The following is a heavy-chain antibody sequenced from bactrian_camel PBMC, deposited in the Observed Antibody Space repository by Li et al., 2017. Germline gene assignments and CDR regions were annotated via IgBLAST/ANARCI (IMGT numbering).Heavy chain of an antibody. V-gene: IGHV3S53*01. Sequence: QVQLVESGGGSVQAGGSLRLSCAASGYTSIQYIEMAWFRQAPGKEREGVAYVDAFTMTRYADSVKGRFTISQDNAKNTLYLQMNSLKPEDTAMYYCAADPTGLDCYSGSPFIGQGTQVTVS. CDR2: VDAFTMT. D-gene: IGHD3*01. CDR1: GYTSIQYIE. J-gene: IGHJ4*01.